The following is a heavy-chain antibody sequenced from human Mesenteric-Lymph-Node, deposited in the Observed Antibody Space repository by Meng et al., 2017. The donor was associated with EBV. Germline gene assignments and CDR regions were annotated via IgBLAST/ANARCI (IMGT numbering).Heavy chain of an antibody. J-gene: IGHJ4*02. Sequence: GRLHRGGPGLLKPSGTLSLTCAVYGGSFGGYYWSWIRQPPGKGLEWIGEISHSGRTNYNPSLKSRVSLSVDTSKNQFSLKLSSVTAADTAVYYCARVRSSGSGLIRNYFDYWGQGTLVTVSS. V-gene: IGHV4-34*01. CDR2: ISHSGRT. CDR3: ARVRSSGSGLIRNYFDY. D-gene: IGHD6-19*01. CDR1: GGSFGGYY.